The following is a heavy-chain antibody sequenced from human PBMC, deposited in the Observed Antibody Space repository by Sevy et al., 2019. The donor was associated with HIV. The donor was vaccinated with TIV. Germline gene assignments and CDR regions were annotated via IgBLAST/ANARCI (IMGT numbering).Heavy chain of an antibody. CDR1: GFTFSRYS. D-gene: IGHD2-15*01. CDR3: ARSLLPNYYYYGMDV. V-gene: IGHV3-21*01. Sequence: GGSLRLSCAASGFTFSRYSMNWVRQAPGKGLEWVSSISSSSSYIYYADSVKGRFTISRDNAKNSLYLQMNSLRAEDTAVYYCARSLLPNYYYYGMDVWGQGTTVTVSS. CDR2: ISSSSSYI. J-gene: IGHJ6*02.